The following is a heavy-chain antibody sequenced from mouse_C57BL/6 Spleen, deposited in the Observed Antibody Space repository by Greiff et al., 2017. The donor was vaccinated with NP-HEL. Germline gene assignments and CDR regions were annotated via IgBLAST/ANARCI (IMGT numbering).Heavy chain of an antibody. CDR1: GYAFTSYW. CDR3: ARRGITTVRAMDY. D-gene: IGHD1-1*01. J-gene: IGHJ4*01. CDR2: IYPGDGDT. V-gene: IGHV1-80*01. Sequence: VQLQQSGAELVKPGASVKISCKASGYAFTSYWMNWVKQRPGKGLEWIGQIYPGDGDTNYNGKFKGKATLTADKSSSTAYMQLSSLTSEDSAVYFCARRGITTVRAMDYWGQGTSVTVSS.